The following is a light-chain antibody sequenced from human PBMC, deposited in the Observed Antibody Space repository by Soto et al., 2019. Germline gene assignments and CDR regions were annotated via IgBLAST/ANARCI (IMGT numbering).Light chain of an antibody. CDR3: QQSNSLPPT. J-gene: IGKJ1*01. CDR1: QSISSN. V-gene: IGKV1-39*01. CDR2: TAA. Sequence: DIQMTQSPSSLSASVGDRVTITCRASQSISSNLNWYQQKPGKAPKLLIYTAASLQSGVPSRFSGSGSGTDFTLTIASLQLEDFATYYCQQSNSLPPTFGQGTKVESK.